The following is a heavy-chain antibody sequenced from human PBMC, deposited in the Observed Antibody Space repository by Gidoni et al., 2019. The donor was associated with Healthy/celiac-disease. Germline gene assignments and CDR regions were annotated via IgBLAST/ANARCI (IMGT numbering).Heavy chain of an antibody. D-gene: IGHD4-4*01. J-gene: IGHJ4*02. CDR2: NIPIVGTA. CDR3: EGGNSNHPGVGYD. Sequence: HAPLLQSGAAVQTPASSVNVSCKASGCPLSSDASSWVRQAPGQGLEWMGGNIPIVGTANDAQKFQGRVTMTADESTSTDYMGLGSVGAEDTAIYYGEGGNSNHPGVGYDWSQGTLVTVSS. CDR1: GCPLSSDA. V-gene: IGHV1-69*01.